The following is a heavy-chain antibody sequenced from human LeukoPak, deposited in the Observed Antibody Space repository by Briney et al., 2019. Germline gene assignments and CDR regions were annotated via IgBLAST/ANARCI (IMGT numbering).Heavy chain of an antibody. J-gene: IGHJ3*02. D-gene: IGHD3-10*01. CDR1: GFTFSSYG. CDR3: AKDLPGLLWFGELLVGGAFDI. Sequence: GGSLRLPCAASGFTFSSYGMHWVRQAPGKGLEWVAFIRYDGSNKYYADSVKGRFTISRDNSKNTLYLQMNSLRAEDTAVYYCAKDLPGLLWFGELLVGGAFDIWGQGTMVTVSS. V-gene: IGHV3-30*02. CDR2: IRYDGSNK.